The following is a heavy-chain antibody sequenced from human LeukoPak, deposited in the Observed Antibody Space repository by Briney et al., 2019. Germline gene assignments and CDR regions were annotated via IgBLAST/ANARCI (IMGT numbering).Heavy chain of an antibody. V-gene: IGHV4-61*02. CDR3: ARAAYYYDSSGYYDAFDI. CDR1: GGSISSGSYY. J-gene: IGHJ3*02. CDR2: IYTSGST. D-gene: IGHD3-22*01. Sequence: SETLSLTWTVSGGSISSGSYYWSWIRQHAGKGLEWIERIYTSGSTNYNPSLKSRVTISVDTSKNQFSLKLSSVTAADTAVYYCARAAYYYDSSGYYDAFDIWGQGTMVTVSS.